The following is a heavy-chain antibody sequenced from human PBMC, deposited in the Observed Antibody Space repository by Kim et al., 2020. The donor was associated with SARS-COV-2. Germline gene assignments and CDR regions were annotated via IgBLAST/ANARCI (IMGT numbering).Heavy chain of an antibody. D-gene: IGHD3-10*01. CDR2: IKPDGSAD. CDR3: TTGGAD. CDR1: GFTFSSYW. J-gene: IGHJ4*02. V-gene: IGHV3-7*01. Sequence: GGSLRLSCAASGFTFSSYWMSWVRQPPGKGLEWVANIKPDGSADYYVDSVKGRFTISRDNAKNSLYLQMNNLRAEDTAVYYCTTGGADWGQGTLVTVSS.